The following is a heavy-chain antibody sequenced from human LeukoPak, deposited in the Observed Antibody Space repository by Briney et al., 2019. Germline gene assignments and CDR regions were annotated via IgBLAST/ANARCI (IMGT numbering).Heavy chain of an antibody. D-gene: IGHD2-15*01. CDR3: ARHEEAIVVVVVPTYFDY. Sequence: SETLSLTCAVSGGSISSSNWWSWVRQPPGKGLEWIGEIYHSGSTNYNPSLKSRVTISVDTSKNQFSLKLSSVTAADTAVYYCARHEEAIVVVVVPTYFDYWGQGTLVTVSS. CDR1: GGSISSSNW. V-gene: IGHV4-4*02. J-gene: IGHJ4*02. CDR2: IYHSGST.